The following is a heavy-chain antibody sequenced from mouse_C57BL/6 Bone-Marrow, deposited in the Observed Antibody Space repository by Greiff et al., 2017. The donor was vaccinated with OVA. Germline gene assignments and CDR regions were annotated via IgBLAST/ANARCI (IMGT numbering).Heavy chain of an antibody. CDR1: GYSFTGYF. CDR2: INPYNGDT. V-gene: IGHV1-20*01. Sequence: VQLQQSGPELVKPGDSVKISCKASGYSFTGYFMNWVMQSHGKSLEWIGRINPYNGDTFYNQKFKGKATLTVDKSTSKAHMELQILTSEDSAVYYCARRGIYDGYFYAMDYWGQGTSVTVSS. D-gene: IGHD2-3*01. J-gene: IGHJ4*01. CDR3: ARRGIYDGYFYAMDY.